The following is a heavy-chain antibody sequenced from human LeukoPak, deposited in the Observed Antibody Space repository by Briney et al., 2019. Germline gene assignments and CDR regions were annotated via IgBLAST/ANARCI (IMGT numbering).Heavy chain of an antibody. CDR2: INHRGST. CDR1: GGSFSGYY. V-gene: IGHV4-34*01. CDR3: ARRMGNLTKRIAAALRDWYFGL. J-gene: IGHJ2*01. D-gene: IGHD6-13*01. Sequence: SGTLSLTCAVYGGSFSGYYWSWIRQPPGKGGEWSGEINHRGSTNYNPSLKSRVTISVDPSKNQFSLKLSSVTAADTAVYYCARRMGNLTKRIAAALRDWYFGLWGRGTLVTVSS.